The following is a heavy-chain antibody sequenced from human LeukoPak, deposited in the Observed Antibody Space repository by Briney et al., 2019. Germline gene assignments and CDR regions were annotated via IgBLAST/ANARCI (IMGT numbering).Heavy chain of an antibody. Sequence: KPSDTLSLTCTVSGGSISSYCWSWIRQPPGKGLEWIGYIYYSGSTNYNPSLKSRVTISVDTSKNQFSLKLSSVTAADTAVYYCASRYYDSSGYYSDYWGQGTLVTVSS. J-gene: IGHJ4*02. CDR1: GGSISSYC. D-gene: IGHD3-22*01. CDR3: ASRYYDSSGYYSDY. V-gene: IGHV4-59*01. CDR2: IYYSGST.